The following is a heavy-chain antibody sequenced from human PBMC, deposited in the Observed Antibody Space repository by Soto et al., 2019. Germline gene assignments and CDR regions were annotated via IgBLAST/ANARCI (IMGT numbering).Heavy chain of an antibody. CDR1: GGIFSTYP. J-gene: IGHJ4*02. Sequence: QVQVIQSGAEVKKPGSPVKVSCQVSGGIFSTYPISWLRQAPGQGLEWMRGIIPIFGTPNYAQNFQGRVTITADESTSTAYMELSGLRSEDTAVYYCARDRDDYGSGNYYNRIDFWGQGTLVTVSS. V-gene: IGHV1-69*01. CDR2: IIPIFGTP. CDR3: ARDRDDYGSGNYYNRIDF. D-gene: IGHD3-10*01.